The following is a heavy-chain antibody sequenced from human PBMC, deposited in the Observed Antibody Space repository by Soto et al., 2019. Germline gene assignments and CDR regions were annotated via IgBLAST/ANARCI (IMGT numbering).Heavy chain of an antibody. J-gene: IGHJ5*02. V-gene: IGHV3-66*01. D-gene: IGHD2-2*01. CDR1: GFTVSSNY. CDR2: IYSGGST. CDR3: AIQLLWGWFDP. Sequence: GGSLRLSCAASGFTVSSNYMSWVRQAPGKGLEWVSVIYSGGSTYYADSVKGRFTISRDNSKNTLYLQMNSLRAEDTAVYYCAIQLLWGWFDPWGQGTLVTVSS.